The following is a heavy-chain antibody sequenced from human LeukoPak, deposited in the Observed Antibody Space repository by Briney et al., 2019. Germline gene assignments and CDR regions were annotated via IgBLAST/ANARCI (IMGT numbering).Heavy chain of an antibody. CDR1: GVSINSHY. CDR3: VRRDNTGWNYFDY. V-gene: IGHV4-59*08. D-gene: IGHD6-19*01. Sequence: SETLSLTCTVSGVSINSHYWSWIRQSPAKGLEWIGDIYYSGSTKYNGYLKSRVTISVDTAKNHLSLRLSSVLAADTAIYYCVRRDNTGWNYFDYWGQGILVTVSS. CDR2: IYYSGST. J-gene: IGHJ4*02.